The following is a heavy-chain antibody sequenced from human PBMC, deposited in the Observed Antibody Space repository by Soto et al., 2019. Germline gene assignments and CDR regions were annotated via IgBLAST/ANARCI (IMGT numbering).Heavy chain of an antibody. CDR3: ARDYRDFPY. CDR2: INHSGST. CDR1: GGSFSGYC. J-gene: IGHJ4*02. Sequence: PSETLSLTCAVYGGSFSGYCWSWIRQPPGKGLEWIGEINHSGSTNYNPSLKSRVTISVDTSKNQFSLNLTSVTAADTAVYYCARDYRDFPYWGQGTMVTVSS. V-gene: IGHV4-34*01. D-gene: IGHD2-21*01.